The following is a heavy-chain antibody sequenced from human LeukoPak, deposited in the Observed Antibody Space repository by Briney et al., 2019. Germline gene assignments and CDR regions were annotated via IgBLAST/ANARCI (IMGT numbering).Heavy chain of an antibody. CDR2: ISSSGSTI. CDR1: GFTFRNYA. D-gene: IGHD3-10*02. V-gene: IGHV3-48*03. J-gene: IGHJ6*04. Sequence: GGPLRLSCVVSGFTFRNYAMSWVRQAPGKGLEWVSYISSSGSTIYYADSVKGRFTISRDNAKNSLYLQMNSLSAEDTAVYYCAELGITMIGGVWGKGTTVTISS. CDR3: AELGITMIGGV.